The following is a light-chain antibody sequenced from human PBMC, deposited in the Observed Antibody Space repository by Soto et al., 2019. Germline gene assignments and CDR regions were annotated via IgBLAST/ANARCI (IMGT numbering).Light chain of an antibody. V-gene: IGKV3-20*01. Sequence: EIVLTQSPGTLSLSPGERATLSCRASQSVSSSYLAWYQQKPGQAPRLLIYGASSRPTGIPDMFSGSGSGTDFPLTISSLEPEDFAVYYCQQYRSSPPWTFGQGTKVDIK. J-gene: IGKJ1*01. CDR2: GAS. CDR3: QQYRSSPPWT. CDR1: QSVSSSY.